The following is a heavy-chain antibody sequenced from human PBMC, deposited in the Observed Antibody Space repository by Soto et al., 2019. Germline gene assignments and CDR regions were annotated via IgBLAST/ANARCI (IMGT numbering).Heavy chain of an antibody. CDR3: ARLLYDRSGYYYFDY. V-gene: IGHV4-39*01. CDR1: GGSIISRSYY. Sequence: PSETLSLTCTVSGGSIISRSYYWGWIRRPPGKGLEWIGSIYYSGSTYDNPSLKSRVSTSVETSKNQFSLKLSSVTAADTAVYYCARLLYDRSGYYYFDYWGQGILVTVSS. J-gene: IGHJ4*02. CDR2: IYYSGST. D-gene: IGHD3-22*01.